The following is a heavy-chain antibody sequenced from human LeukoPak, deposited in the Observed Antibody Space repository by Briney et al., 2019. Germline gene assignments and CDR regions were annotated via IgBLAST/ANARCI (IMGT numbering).Heavy chain of an antibody. CDR2: IYHSGST. Sequence: SETLSLTCAVSGGSISSSNWWSWVRQPPGKGLEWIGEIYHSGSTNYNPSLKSRVTISVDKSKNQFSLKLSSVTAADTAVYYCASEKWELPRKHAFDIWGQGTMVTVSS. V-gene: IGHV4-4*02. J-gene: IGHJ3*02. D-gene: IGHD1-26*01. CDR3: ASEKWELPRKHAFDI. CDR1: GGSISSSNW.